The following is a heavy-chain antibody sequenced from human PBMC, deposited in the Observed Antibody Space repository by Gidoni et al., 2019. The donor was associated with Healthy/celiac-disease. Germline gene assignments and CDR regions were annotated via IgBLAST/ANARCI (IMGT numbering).Heavy chain of an antibody. CDR3: ARKKDGVVTHNWFDP. CDR1: GFTFSSYG. D-gene: IGHD3-3*01. CDR2: IWYDGSNK. V-gene: IGHV3-33*01. J-gene: IGHJ5*02. Sequence: QVQLVESGGGVVQPGRSLRLSCAASGFTFSSYGMHWVRQAPGKGLGWVAVIWYDGSNKYYADSVKGRFTISRDNSKNTLYLQMNSLRAEDTAVYYCARKKDGVVTHNWFDPWGQGTLVTVSS.